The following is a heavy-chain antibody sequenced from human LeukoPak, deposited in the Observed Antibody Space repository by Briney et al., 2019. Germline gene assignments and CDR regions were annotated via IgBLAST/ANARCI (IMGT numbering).Heavy chain of an antibody. Sequence: SETLSLTCTVSGGSISSYYWSWIRQPPGKGLEWIGYIYYSGSTNYNPSLKSRVTISVDTSKNQFSLKLSSVTAADTAVYYCARAYYYGSGIDYWGQGTLVTASS. CDR2: IYYSGST. CDR1: GGSISSYY. CDR3: ARAYYYGSGIDY. V-gene: IGHV4-59*01. J-gene: IGHJ4*02. D-gene: IGHD3-10*01.